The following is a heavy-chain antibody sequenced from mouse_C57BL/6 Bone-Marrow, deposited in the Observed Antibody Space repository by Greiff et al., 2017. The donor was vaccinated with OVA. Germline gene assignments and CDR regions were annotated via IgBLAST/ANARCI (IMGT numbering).Heavy chain of an antibody. D-gene: IGHD1-1*02. CDR1: GFNFTDDY. Sequence: EVQLQESGAELVRPGASVKLSCTASGFNFTDDYMHWVKQRPEQGLEWIGWIDPENGDTEYASKFQGKATITADTSSNTAYLQLSSLTSEDTAVYYFTTYGLFDYWCRGTALTVSS. V-gene: IGHV14-4*01. CDR2: IDPENGDT. CDR3: TTYGLFDY. J-gene: IGHJ2*01.